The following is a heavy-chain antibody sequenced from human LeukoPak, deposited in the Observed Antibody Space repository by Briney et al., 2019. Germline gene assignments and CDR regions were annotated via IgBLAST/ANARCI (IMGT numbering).Heavy chain of an antibody. D-gene: IGHD1/OR15-1a*01. CDR1: GTSITNYY. Sequence: PSETLSLTCSVSGTSITNYYWSWLRQSPEKGLEWISYVSYVGGTKYHPSFKSRVSISIDSSNSHFSLRLTSMTAADTAVYYCARSVWNNGKAYLQSWGQGTPVIVSS. J-gene: IGHJ1*01. CDR3: ARSVWNNGKAYLQS. V-gene: IGHV4-59*01. CDR2: VSYVGGT.